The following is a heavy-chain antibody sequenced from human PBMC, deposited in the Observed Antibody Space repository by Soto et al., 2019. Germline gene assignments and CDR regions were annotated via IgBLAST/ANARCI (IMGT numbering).Heavy chain of an antibody. J-gene: IGHJ5*02. D-gene: IGHD6-6*01. CDR1: GYSFTSYW. Sequence: PGESLKISCKGSGYSFTSYWISWVRQMPGKGLEWMGRIDPSDSYTNYSPSFQGHVTISADKSISTAYLQWSSLKASDTAMYYCARHYSSSSFSSGLDPWGQGTMVTVSS. CDR2: IDPSDSYT. V-gene: IGHV5-10-1*01. CDR3: ARHYSSSSFSSGLDP.